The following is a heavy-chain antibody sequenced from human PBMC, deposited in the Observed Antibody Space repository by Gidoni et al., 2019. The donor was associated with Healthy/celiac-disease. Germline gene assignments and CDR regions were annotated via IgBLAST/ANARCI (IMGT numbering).Heavy chain of an antibody. CDR3: ASNIAAAGTAHYFDY. CDR2: IYISEST. J-gene: IGHJ4*02. V-gene: IGHV4-61*02. CDR1: GGSISRGSYY. D-gene: IGHD6-13*01. Sequence: QLQLQESGPGLVKPSQTLSLTCTVSGGSISRGSYYWSWIRQPAGKGLEWIGRIYISESTNYNRALKSRVTITVDTSKNQFSLKLSSVTAADTAVYYCASNIAAAGTAHYFDYWGQGTLVTVSS.